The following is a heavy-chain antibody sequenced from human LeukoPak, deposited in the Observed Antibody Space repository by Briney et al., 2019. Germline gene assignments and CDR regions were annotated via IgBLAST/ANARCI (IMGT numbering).Heavy chain of an antibody. Sequence: ASVKVSCKASGYTFTSYGISWVRQAPGQGLEWMGWISAYNGNTNYAQKLQGRVTMTTDTSTSTAYMELRSLRSDDTAVYYCARDGQDIVVVPAAPNYWGQGTLVTVSS. CDR1: GYTFTSYG. D-gene: IGHD2-2*01. CDR2: ISAYNGNT. J-gene: IGHJ4*02. V-gene: IGHV1-18*01. CDR3: ARDGQDIVVVPAAPNY.